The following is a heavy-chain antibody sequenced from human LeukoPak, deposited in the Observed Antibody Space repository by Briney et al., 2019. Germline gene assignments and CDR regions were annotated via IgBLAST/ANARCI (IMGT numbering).Heavy chain of an antibody. Sequence: GGSLRLSCAASGFTFSSYAMHWVRQAPGKGLEYVSAISSNGGSTYYANSVKGRFTISRDNSKNTLYLQMGSLRAEDMAVYYCARGRWIQLWFDYWGLGTLVTVSS. V-gene: IGHV3-64*01. CDR3: ARGRWIQLWFDY. D-gene: IGHD5-18*01. CDR1: GFTFSSYA. CDR2: ISSNGGST. J-gene: IGHJ4*02.